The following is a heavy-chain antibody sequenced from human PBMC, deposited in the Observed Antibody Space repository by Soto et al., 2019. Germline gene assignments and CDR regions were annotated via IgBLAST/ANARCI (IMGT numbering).Heavy chain of an antibody. CDR1: SYSISGGFY. CDR2: IYHSGSA. J-gene: IGHJ5*02. V-gene: IGHV4-38-2*01. Sequence: SETLSLTCAVSSYSISGGFYWAWIRQPPGKGLEWIGNIYHSGSAHYNPSLKSRVTMSVDTSKNNFSLRLTSVTAADTAVYYCVRVTIFEYWFQPSCQGILVT. CDR3: VRVTIFEYWFQP. D-gene: IGHD3-3*01.